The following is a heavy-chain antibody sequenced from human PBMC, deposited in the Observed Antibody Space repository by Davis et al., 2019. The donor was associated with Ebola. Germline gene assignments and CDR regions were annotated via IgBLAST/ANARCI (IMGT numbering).Heavy chain of an antibody. V-gene: IGHV6-1*01. CDR3: ARSHLAARPGYYYGMDV. CDR2: TYYRSKWNF. J-gene: IGHJ6*02. D-gene: IGHD6-6*01. Sequence: SQTLSLTCVISGDSVSSNTAAWNWIRQSPSRGLEWLGRTYYRSKWNFDYAESVKSRISINPDTSKNQFSLQLTSVTPEDTAVYYCARSHLAARPGYYYGMDVWGQGTTVTVSS. CDR1: GDSVSSNTAA.